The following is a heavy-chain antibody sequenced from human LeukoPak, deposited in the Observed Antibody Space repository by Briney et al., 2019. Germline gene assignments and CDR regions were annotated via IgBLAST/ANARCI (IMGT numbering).Heavy chain of an antibody. V-gene: IGHV1-69*04. D-gene: IGHD4-17*01. Sequence: SVKVSCKASGGTFSSYAISWVRQAPGQGLEWMGRIIPILGIANYAQKFQGRVTITADKSTSTAYMELSSLRSEDTAVYYCAREASYGDXXXLEYWGQGTLVTVSS. J-gene: IGHJ4*02. CDR2: IIPILGIA. CDR1: GGTFSSYA. CDR3: AREASYGDXXXLEY.